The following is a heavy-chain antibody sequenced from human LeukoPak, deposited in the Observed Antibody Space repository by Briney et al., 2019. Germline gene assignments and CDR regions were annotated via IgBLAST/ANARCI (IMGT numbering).Heavy chain of an antibody. CDR3: ARVVGFYDSSAFDL. V-gene: IGHV4-59*01. J-gene: IGHJ5*02. D-gene: IGHD3-22*01. CDR1: GGSISSYY. CDR2: VYYTGST. Sequence: PSETLSLTCTVSGGSISSYYWSWIRQPPREGLEWIGYVYYTGSTTYNPSLNSRVTMSIDTSKNQFSLRLSSVTAADTAVYYCARVVGFYDSSAFDLWGQGTLVTVSS.